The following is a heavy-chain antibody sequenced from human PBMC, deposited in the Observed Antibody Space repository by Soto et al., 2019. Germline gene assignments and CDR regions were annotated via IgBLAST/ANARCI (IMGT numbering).Heavy chain of an antibody. J-gene: IGHJ6*02. CDR2: INGGNGNT. CDR3: ARGKGMEENYYYYGMDV. Sequence: ASVKVSCQASGYSFSTHSMHWVRQAPGQGLEWMGWINGGNGNTKYSQKFRERVTITRDASASTGYMELSSLRSEDTAVYYCARGKGMEENYYYYGMDVWGQGTTVTVSS. D-gene: IGHD1-1*01. V-gene: IGHV1-3*01. CDR1: GYSFSTHS.